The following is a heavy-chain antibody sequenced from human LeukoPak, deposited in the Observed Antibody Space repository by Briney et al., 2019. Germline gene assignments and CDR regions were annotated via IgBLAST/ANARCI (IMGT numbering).Heavy chain of an antibody. Sequence: GGSLRLSCAASGFTFSSYAMHWVRQAPGKGLEWVAVISYDGSNKYYADSVKGRFTISRDNFKNTLYLQMDSLRAEDTAIYYCAKDREWELLGPDSYFDYWGQGTLVTVSS. CDR3: AKDREWELLGPDSYFDY. J-gene: IGHJ4*02. D-gene: IGHD1-26*01. V-gene: IGHV3-30-3*01. CDR1: GFTFSSYA. CDR2: ISYDGSNK.